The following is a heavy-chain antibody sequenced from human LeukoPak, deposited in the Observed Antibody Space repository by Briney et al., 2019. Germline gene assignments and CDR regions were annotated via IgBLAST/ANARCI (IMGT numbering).Heavy chain of an antibody. V-gene: IGHV3-15*01. Sequence: GGSLRLSCVASGFTLSDDWMSWVRQIPGKGLEWVGRVKSKREGGTIDYAAPVKGRFTISSDDSTNTLYLQTNSLKIEDTAVYYCTTDRRHWGQGTLVTVSS. CDR1: GFTLSDDW. CDR2: VKSKREGGTI. CDR3: TTDRRH. J-gene: IGHJ4*02.